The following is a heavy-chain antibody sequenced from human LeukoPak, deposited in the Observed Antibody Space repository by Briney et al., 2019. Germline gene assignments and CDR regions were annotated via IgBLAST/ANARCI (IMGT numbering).Heavy chain of an antibody. CDR2: IDHSGST. CDR3: ARAPLDLDIVVVPAYFDY. Sequence: SETLSLTCAVYGESFSGYYWSWIRQAPGTGLEWIGEIDHSGSTNYNPSLESRVTISVDTSKNQFSLKLSSVTAADTAVYYCARAPLDLDIVVVPAYFDYWGQGTLVTVSS. CDR1: GESFSGYY. V-gene: IGHV4-34*01. J-gene: IGHJ4*02. D-gene: IGHD2-2*01.